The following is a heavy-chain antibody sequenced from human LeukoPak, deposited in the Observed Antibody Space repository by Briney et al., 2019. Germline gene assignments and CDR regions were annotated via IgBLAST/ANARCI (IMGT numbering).Heavy chain of an antibody. J-gene: IGHJ4*02. V-gene: IGHV1-69*05. Sequence: SVKVSCKXSGGTFSSYAISWVRQAPGQGLEWMGRIIPIFGTANYSQKFQGRVTITTDESTSTAYMELSSLRSEDTAVYYCARASYYYDSSGYYYWGQGTLVTVSS. CDR2: IIPIFGTA. CDR1: GGTFSSYA. D-gene: IGHD3-22*01. CDR3: ARASYYYDSSGYYY.